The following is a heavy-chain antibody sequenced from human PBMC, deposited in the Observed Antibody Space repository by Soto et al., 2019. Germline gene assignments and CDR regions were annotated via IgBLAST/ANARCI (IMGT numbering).Heavy chain of an antibody. CDR3: TRSRDYGGNSGQFDAFDI. J-gene: IGHJ3*02. CDR1: GFTFGDYA. D-gene: IGHD4-17*01. V-gene: IGHV3-49*03. CDR2: IRSKAYGGTT. Sequence: HPGGSLRLSCTASGFTFGDYAMSWFRQAPGKGLEWVGFIRSKAYGGTTEYAASVKGRFTISRDDSKSIAYLQMNSLKTEDTAVYYCTRSRDYGGNSGQFDAFDIWGQGTMVTVAS.